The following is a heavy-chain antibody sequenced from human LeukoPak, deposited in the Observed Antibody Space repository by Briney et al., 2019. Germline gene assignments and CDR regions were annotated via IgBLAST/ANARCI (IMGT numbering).Heavy chain of an antibody. CDR2: MNPNSGNT. D-gene: IGHD2-2*01. CDR3: ARRWVHIVVVPAAMGPMDV. J-gene: IGHJ6*03. V-gene: IGHV1-8*02. CDR1: GYTFTGYY. Sequence: ASVKVSCKASGYTFTGYYMHWVRQAPGQGLEWMGWMNPNSGNTGYAQKFQGRVTMTRNTSISTAYMELSSLRSEDTAVYYCARRWVHIVVVPAAMGPMDVWGKGTTVTVSS.